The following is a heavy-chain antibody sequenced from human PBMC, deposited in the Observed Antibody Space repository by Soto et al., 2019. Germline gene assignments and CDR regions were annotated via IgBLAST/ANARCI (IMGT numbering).Heavy chain of an antibody. Sequence: GSLSLSCAASGLTVSDDHMSWVRQAPGKGPEWVSVIYYGGTTYYADSVQGRFTISRDKSKKTLYLQMNDLRADDTAVYYCAREAAGFDIWGRGTMVTVSS. V-gene: IGHV3-53*01. J-gene: IGHJ3*02. CDR1: GLTVSDDH. CDR3: AREAAGFDI. CDR2: IYYGGTT.